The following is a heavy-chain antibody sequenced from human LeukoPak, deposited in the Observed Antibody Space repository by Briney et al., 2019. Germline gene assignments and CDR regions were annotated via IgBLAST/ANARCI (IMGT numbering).Heavy chain of an antibody. V-gene: IGHV3-43D*03. CDR2: INWVGDTT. CDR1: GFTFGDYA. Sequence: GGSLRLSCAASGFTFGDYAVHWVRQAPGKGLQWISSINWVGDTTSYADSVKGRFTISRDNTKSSLYLQMHSLRSEDTALYYCAKDRQYGDYGGGDFFDSWGQGTLVTVSS. J-gene: IGHJ4*02. D-gene: IGHD4-17*01. CDR3: AKDRQYGDYGGGDFFDS.